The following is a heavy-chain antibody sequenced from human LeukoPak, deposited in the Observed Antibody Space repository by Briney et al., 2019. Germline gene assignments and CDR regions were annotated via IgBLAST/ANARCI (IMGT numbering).Heavy chain of an antibody. V-gene: IGHV3-21*01. CDR2: ISSSSSYI. CDR1: GFTFSSDS. CDR3: ARGVDLYSYAPGYYFDY. D-gene: IGHD5-18*01. J-gene: IGHJ4*02. Sequence: GGSLRLSCAASGFTFSSDSMNWVRQAPGKGLEWVSSISSSSSYIYYADSVKGRFTISRDNAKNSLYLQMNSLRAEDTAVYYCARGVDLYSYAPGYYFDYWGQGTLVTVSS.